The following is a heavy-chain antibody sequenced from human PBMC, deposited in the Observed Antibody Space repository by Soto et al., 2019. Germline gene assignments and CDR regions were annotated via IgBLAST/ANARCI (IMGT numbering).Heavy chain of an antibody. J-gene: IGHJ4*02. CDR3: ARGDYGTGGYPFPYFDY. D-gene: IGHD2-8*02. V-gene: IGHV1-2*02. Sequence: HEHLVQSGAEVKRPGASLKVSCKASGYSFTGYYIHWVRQAPGQGLEWMGWINPDSGATNYAQNFQGRVTLNSDTSISKASMDRTSLTADDTAVYYCARGDYGTGGYPFPYFDYWGQGTLVIVSS. CDR1: GYSFTGYY. CDR2: INPDSGAT.